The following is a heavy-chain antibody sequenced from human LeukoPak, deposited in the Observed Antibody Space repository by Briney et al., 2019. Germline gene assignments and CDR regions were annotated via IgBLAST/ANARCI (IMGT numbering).Heavy chain of an antibody. V-gene: IGHV3-48*04. CDR2: ISSSGSTI. J-gene: IGHJ5*02. CDR3: ARGYCTSTNCNNWFDP. D-gene: IGHD2-2*01. CDR1: GFTFSSYA. Sequence: LAGGSLRLSCAASGFTFSSYAMNWVRQAPGKGLEWVSYISSSGSTIYYADSVKGRFTISRDNAKNSLYLQMNSLRADDAAIYYCARGYCTSTNCNNWFDPWGQGALVTVSS.